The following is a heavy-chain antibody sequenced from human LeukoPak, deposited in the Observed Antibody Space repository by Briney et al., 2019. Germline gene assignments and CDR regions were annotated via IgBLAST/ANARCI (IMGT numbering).Heavy chain of an antibody. CDR2: IYYSVST. V-gene: IGHV4-31*03. D-gene: IGHD4-17*01. CDR1: GGSISSGGYY. Sequence: SQTLSLTCTVSGGSISSGGYYWSWIRQHPGKGLEWIGYIYYSVSTYSNASLKSRVTISVDTSKNQFSLKLSSVTAADTAVYYCAREEDGDYADYWGQGTLVTVSS. CDR3: AREEDGDYADY. J-gene: IGHJ4*02.